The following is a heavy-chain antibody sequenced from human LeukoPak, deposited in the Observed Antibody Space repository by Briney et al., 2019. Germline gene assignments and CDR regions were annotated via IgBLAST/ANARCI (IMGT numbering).Heavy chain of an antibody. CDR2: INPSGGST. CDR3: ARDWDLGAFDI. CDR1: GYTFTSYY. D-gene: IGHD1-26*01. Sequence: ASVKVSCKASGYTFTSYYMHWVREAPGQGLEWMGIINPSGGSTSYAQKFQGRVTMTRDTSTSTVYMELSSLRSDDTAVYYCARDWDLGAFDIWGQGTMVTVSS. J-gene: IGHJ3*02. V-gene: IGHV1-46*01.